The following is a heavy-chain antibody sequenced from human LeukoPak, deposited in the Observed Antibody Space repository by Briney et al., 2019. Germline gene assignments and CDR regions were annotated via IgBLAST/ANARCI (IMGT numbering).Heavy chain of an antibody. D-gene: IGHD4-17*01. J-gene: IGHJ4*02. Sequence: GESLKISCKGFGYNFINYWIGWVRQMPGKGLEWMGIIYPGDSDTRYSPSFQGQVTISADKSISTAYLQWSSLKASDTAMYYCARQGGTVTTDIFDYWGQGTLVTVSS. CDR2: IYPGDSDT. CDR3: ARQGGTVTTDIFDY. V-gene: IGHV5-51*01. CDR1: GYNFINYW.